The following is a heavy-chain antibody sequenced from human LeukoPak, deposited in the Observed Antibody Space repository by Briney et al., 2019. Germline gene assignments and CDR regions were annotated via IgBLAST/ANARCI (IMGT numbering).Heavy chain of an antibody. CDR2: IIPIFGTA. V-gene: IGHV1-69*05. J-gene: IGHJ5*02. D-gene: IGHD2-21*02. CDR1: EGTFSSYA. Sequence: SVKVSCKASEGTFSSYAISWVRQAPGQGLEWMGGIIPIFGTANYAQKFQGRVTITTDESTSTAYMELSSLRSEDTAVYYCARGAAYCGGDCSNNWFDPWGQGTLVTVSS. CDR3: ARGAAYCGGDCSNNWFDP.